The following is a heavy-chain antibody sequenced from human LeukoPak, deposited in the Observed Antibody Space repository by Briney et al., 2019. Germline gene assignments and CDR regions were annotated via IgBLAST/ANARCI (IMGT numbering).Heavy chain of an antibody. V-gene: IGHV3-21*01. Sequence: PGGSLRLPCAASGFTFSSYSMNWVRQAPGKGLEWVSSISSSSSYIYYADSVKGRFTISRDNAKNSLYLQMNSLRAEDTAVYYCARLDILTGYYVDYWGQGTLVTVSS. CDR2: ISSSSSYI. CDR1: GFTFSSYS. D-gene: IGHD3-9*01. J-gene: IGHJ4*02. CDR3: ARLDILTGYYVDY.